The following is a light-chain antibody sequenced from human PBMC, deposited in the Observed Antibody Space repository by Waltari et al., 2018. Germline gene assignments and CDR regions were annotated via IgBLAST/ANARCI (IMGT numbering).Light chain of an antibody. J-gene: IGKJ2*01. CDR1: QSVSSN. V-gene: IGKV3-15*01. Sequence: ERVMKHSPATLSVSPGERATLSCRASQSVSSNVAWYQQKPGQAPRLLIYGASTMATGIPDRFSGSGSGTEFTLTISSLQSADFAVYCCQQYNDWPPVYTFGQGTKLEI. CDR2: GAS. CDR3: QQYNDWPPVYT.